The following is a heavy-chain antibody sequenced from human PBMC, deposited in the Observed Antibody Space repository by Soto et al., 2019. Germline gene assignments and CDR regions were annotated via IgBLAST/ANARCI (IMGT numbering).Heavy chain of an antibody. V-gene: IGHV4-59*01. CDR2: IYYSGST. CDR1: GGSISSYY. CDR3: ARVRVAPYYYDSSGREIDY. D-gene: IGHD3-22*01. Sequence: QVQLQESGPGLVKPSETLSLTCTVSGGSISSYYWSWIRQPPGKGLEWIGYIYYSGSTNYNPSLKSRVTISVDTSKNQFSLKLSSVTAADTAVYYCARVRVAPYYYDSSGREIDYWGQGTLVTVSS. J-gene: IGHJ4*02.